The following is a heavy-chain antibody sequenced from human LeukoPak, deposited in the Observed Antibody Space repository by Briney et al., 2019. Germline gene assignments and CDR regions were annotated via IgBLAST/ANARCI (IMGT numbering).Heavy chain of an antibody. Sequence: PSETLSLTCTVSGGSISSSSYYWGWIRQPPGKGLEWIGSIYYSGSTNYNPSLKSRVTISVDTSKNQFSLKLSSVTAADTAVYYCGVVPAAADAFDIWGQGTMVTVSS. CDR1: GGSISSSSYY. J-gene: IGHJ3*02. CDR3: GVVPAAADAFDI. CDR2: IYYSGST. D-gene: IGHD2-2*01. V-gene: IGHV4-39*07.